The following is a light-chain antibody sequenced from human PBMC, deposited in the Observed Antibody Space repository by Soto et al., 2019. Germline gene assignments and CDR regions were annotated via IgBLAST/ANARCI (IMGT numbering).Light chain of an antibody. CDR1: QDIKTY. CDR3: QHLNNYPPFT. Sequence: IQLTQSPSSLSASVGDRVSITCRASQDIKTYLAWYQQKQGKAPKLLISGTFTLQSGVPSRFNVSGSGTDFTLTIRRLQPEDFATYYCQHLNNYPPFTFGPGTKVDLE. J-gene: IGKJ3*01. V-gene: IGKV1-9*01. CDR2: GTF.